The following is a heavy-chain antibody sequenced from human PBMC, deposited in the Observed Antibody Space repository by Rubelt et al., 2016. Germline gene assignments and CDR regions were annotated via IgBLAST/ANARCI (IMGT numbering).Heavy chain of an antibody. V-gene: IGHV1-69*04. D-gene: IGHD3-22*01. J-gene: IGHJ3*02. CDR2: IIPILGIA. CDR1: GGTFSSYA. Sequence: QVQLVQSGAEVKKPGSSVKVSCKASGGTFSSYAISWVRHAPGQGLEWMGRIIPILGIANYAQKFQGRVTITADKSTSTACMELSSLSSEDTAVYYCASDRLLDDSSGGDAFDIWGQGTMVTVSS. CDR3: ASDRLLDDSSGGDAFDI.